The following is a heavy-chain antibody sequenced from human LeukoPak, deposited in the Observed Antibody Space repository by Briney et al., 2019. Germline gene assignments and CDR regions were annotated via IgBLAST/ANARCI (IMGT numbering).Heavy chain of an antibody. Sequence: SETLSLTCAVYGGSFSAYYWSWIRQSPGKGLEWIGEINHSGSTIYTPSLKSRVTISVDTSKNQFSLQLTSVTAAETAVYYCARWSGAIHVFDPWGQGALVTVSS. CDR2: INHSGST. D-gene: IGHD2-21*01. CDR3: ARWSGAIHVFDP. CDR1: GGSFSAYY. J-gene: IGHJ5*02. V-gene: IGHV4-34*01.